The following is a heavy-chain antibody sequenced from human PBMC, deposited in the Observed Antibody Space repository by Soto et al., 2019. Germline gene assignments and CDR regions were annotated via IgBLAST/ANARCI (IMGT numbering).Heavy chain of an antibody. CDR1: GFIFSTYW. CDR2: INGDGSYT. V-gene: IGHV3-74*01. Sequence: EVQLVESGGGLVQPGGSLRLSCAASGFIFSTYWMHWVRQAPEKGLLWVSHINGDGSYTDFADSVKGRFTISRDNAKNTVYLQMQSLRVEDTAVYFCVRTWHGFDIWGPGTMVTVSS. CDR3: VRTWHGFDI. J-gene: IGHJ3*02.